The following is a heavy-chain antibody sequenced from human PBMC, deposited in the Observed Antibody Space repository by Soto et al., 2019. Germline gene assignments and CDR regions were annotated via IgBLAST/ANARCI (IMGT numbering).Heavy chain of an antibody. CDR3: ARDKDQYDFWGGTLDS. D-gene: IGHD3-3*01. Sequence: QLVESGGGVVQPERSLKLSCTASNFVFSVYSLHWVRQAPGKGLEWVALISYDGGNKYCADSVKGRFTISRDNSKNTLYLQMNSLRREDTAVYYCARDKDQYDFWGGTLDSWGQGTLVTVSS. J-gene: IGHJ4*02. V-gene: IGHV3-30-3*01. CDR2: ISYDGGNK. CDR1: NFVFSVYS.